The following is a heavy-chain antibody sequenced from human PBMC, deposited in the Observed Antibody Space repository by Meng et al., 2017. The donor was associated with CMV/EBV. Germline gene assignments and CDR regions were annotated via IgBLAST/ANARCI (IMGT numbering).Heavy chain of an antibody. V-gene: IGHV3-30-3*01. D-gene: IGHD6-13*01. CDR3: ARDHWRDSSSCPSI. CDR1: GFTFSSYA. Sequence: GGSLRLSCAASGFTFSSYAMHWVRQAPGKGLEWVAVISYDGSNKYYADSVKGRFTISRDNSKNTLYLQMNSLRAEDTAVYYCARDHWRDSSSCPSIWGQGTMVTVSS. J-gene: IGHJ3*02. CDR2: ISYDGSNK.